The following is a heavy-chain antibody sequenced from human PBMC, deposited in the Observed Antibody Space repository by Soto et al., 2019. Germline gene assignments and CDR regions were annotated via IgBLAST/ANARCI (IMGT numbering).Heavy chain of an antibody. J-gene: IGHJ4*02. CDR3: AKKGTGTTYYFDH. Sequence: LGGSLRLSCAASGFTFSSYGMSWVRQAPGKGLEWVSVISGSGGSTYYADSVKGRFTISRDNSKNTLYLQMNSLRAEDTAVYYCAKKGTGTTYYFDHWGQGTLVTVSS. V-gene: IGHV3-23*01. CDR2: ISGSGGST. CDR1: GFTFSSYG. D-gene: IGHD1-1*01.